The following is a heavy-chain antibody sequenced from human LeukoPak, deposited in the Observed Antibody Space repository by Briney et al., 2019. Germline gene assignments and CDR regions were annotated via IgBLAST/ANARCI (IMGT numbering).Heavy chain of an antibody. Sequence: ASVKVSCKASGYTFTSYGISWVRQAPGQRLEWMGWINAGNGNTKYSQKFQGRVTITRDTSASTAYMELSSLRSEDTAVYYCARGGPWGAASYWGQGTLVTVSS. D-gene: IGHD7-27*01. J-gene: IGHJ4*02. CDR2: INAGNGNT. CDR1: GYTFTSYG. CDR3: ARGGPWGAASY. V-gene: IGHV1-3*01.